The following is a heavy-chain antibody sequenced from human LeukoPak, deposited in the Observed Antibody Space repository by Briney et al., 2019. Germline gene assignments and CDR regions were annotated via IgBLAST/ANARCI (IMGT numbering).Heavy chain of an antibody. CDR2: IYPGDSDT. CDR3: ASARDYDSSGPFDY. CDR1: GYSFTSYW. D-gene: IGHD3-22*01. J-gene: IGHJ4*02. Sequence: AASLKISCKGSGYSFTSYWIGWVRHMAGKGLEWMGIIYPGDSDTRYSPSFQGQVTISADKSISTAYLQWSSLKASDTAMYYCASARDYDSSGPFDYWGQGTLVTVSS. V-gene: IGHV5-51*01.